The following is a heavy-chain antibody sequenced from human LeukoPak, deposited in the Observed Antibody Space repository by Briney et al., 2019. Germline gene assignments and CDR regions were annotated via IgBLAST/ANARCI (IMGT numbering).Heavy chain of an antibody. CDR3: ARGFSGYYSFDY. D-gene: IGHD3-22*01. J-gene: IGHJ4*02. CDR1: GGSIDSYY. Sequence: SETLSLTCTVSGGSIDSYYWSWTRQPPGKGLEWIGYVYYSGSTNYNPSLKSRVTISVDTSENQFSLKLNSVTAADTAVYYCARGFSGYYSFDYWGQGTLVTVSS. CDR2: VYYSGST. V-gene: IGHV4-59*01.